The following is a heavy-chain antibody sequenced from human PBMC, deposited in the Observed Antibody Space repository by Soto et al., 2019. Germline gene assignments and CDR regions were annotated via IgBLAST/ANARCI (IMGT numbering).Heavy chain of an antibody. Sequence: QVQLVQYGAEVKKPGSSVKVSCKASRYTFTSYDINWVRQADGQGVEWMGWMSRNSGNTGYAQNFQVRLTMTRDTSISTGFMELNSLRADDTVVYYAVRGPYFDNSCYHVALDYWCQGTLVTVSS. V-gene: IGHV1-8*01. CDR1: RYTFTSYD. J-gene: IGHJ4*02. D-gene: IGHD3-22*01. CDR2: MSRNSGNT. CDR3: VRGPYFDNSCYHVALDY.